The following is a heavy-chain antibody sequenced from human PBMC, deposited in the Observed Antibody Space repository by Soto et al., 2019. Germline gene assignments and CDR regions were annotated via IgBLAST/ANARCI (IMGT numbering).Heavy chain of an antibody. CDR2: ISGSGRTT. Sequence: GGSLRLSCAASGFIFSSYAMSWVRQAPGKGLEWVSAISGSGRTTYYADSVTGRFTISRDNSKNTLFLQMNSLRAEDTAVYYCAKEMWFGELSYGMDVWGQGTTVTVSS. V-gene: IGHV3-23*01. CDR1: GFIFSSYA. D-gene: IGHD3-10*01. CDR3: AKEMWFGELSYGMDV. J-gene: IGHJ6*02.